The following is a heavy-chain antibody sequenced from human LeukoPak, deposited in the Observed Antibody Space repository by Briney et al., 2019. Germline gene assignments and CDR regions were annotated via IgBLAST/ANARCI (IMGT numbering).Heavy chain of an antibody. CDR3: ASRPSDISYYGVFDF. J-gene: IGHJ4*02. Sequence: GGSLRLSCVVSEFTFSSLWMSWVRQIPGKGLEWVANIKQGGSEMYYVDSVKGRFTISRDNAKNSLYLQMNSLRVEDTGVYYCASRPSDISYYGVFDFWGQGSLVTVSS. CDR2: IKQGGSEM. D-gene: IGHD3-10*01. CDR1: EFTFSSLW. V-gene: IGHV3-7*01.